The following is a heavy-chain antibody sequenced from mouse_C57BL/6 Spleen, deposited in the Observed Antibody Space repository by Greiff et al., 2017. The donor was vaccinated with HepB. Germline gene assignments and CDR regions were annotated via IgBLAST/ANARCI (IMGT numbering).Heavy chain of an antibody. D-gene: IGHD1-1*01. V-gene: IGHV5-17*01. CDR1: GFTFSDYG. CDR2: ISSGSSTI. Sequence: EVQGVESGGGLVKPGGSLKLSCAASGFTFSDYGMHWVRQAPEKGLEWVAYISSGSSTIYYADTVKGRFTISRDNAKNTLFLQMTSLRSEDTAMYYCARRTTVVRVSYAMDYWGQRTSVTVSS. CDR3: ARRTTVVRVSYAMDY. J-gene: IGHJ4*01.